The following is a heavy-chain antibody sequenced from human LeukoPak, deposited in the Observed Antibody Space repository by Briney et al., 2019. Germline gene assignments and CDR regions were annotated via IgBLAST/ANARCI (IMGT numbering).Heavy chain of an antibody. CDR1: GGTFSSYA. CDR3: ASGPAIAVAGDY. V-gene: IGHV1-69*13. CDR2: IIPIFGTA. Sequence: ASVKVSCKASGGTFSSYAISWVRQAPGQGLEWMGGIIPIFGTANYAQKFQGRVTITADESTSTAYMELSSLRSEDTAVYYCASGPAIAVAGDYWGQGTLVTVSS. J-gene: IGHJ4*02. D-gene: IGHD6-19*01.